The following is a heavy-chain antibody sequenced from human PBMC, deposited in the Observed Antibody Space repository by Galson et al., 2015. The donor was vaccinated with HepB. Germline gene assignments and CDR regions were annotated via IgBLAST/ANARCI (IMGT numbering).Heavy chain of an antibody. CDR2: IYSGGST. D-gene: IGHD3-22*01. V-gene: IGHV3-66*02. CDR3: ASDSSGYSYAFDI. CDR1: GFTVSSNH. Sequence: SLRLSCAASGFTVSSNHMSWVRQAPGKGLEWVSVIYSGGSTYYADSVKGRFTISRDNSKNTLYLQMNSLRAEDTAVYYCASDSSGYSYAFDIWGQGTMITVSS. J-gene: IGHJ3*02.